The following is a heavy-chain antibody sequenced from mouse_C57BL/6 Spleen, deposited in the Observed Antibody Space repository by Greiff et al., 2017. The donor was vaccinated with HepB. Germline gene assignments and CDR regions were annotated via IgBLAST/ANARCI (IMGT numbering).Heavy chain of an antibody. D-gene: IGHD1-1*01. V-gene: IGHV1-54*01. J-gene: IGHJ1*03. CDR1: GYAFTNYL. Sequence: VQLQESGAELVRPGTSVKVSCKASGYAFTNYLIEWVKQRPGQGLEWIGVINPGSGGTNYNEKFKGKATLTADQSSSTAYMQLSSLTSEDSAVYCCARDYYGSSYKYFDVWGTGTTVTVSS. CDR3: ARDYYGSSYKYFDV. CDR2: INPGSGGT.